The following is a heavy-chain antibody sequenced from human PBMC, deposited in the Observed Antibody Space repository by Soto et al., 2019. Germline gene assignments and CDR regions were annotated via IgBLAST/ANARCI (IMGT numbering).Heavy chain of an antibody. D-gene: IGHD3-3*01. CDR2: ISFDGSNK. Sequence: QVHLVESGGGVVQPGRSLRLSCAASGFTFSTYAMHWVRQAPGKGLEWVAIISFDGSNKYYADAVKGRFTVSRDNSNNSLYLQMISLRPEYTAVYYCANIDFWSSDPREFWGQGTLVTVSS. V-gene: IGHV3-30-3*01. J-gene: IGHJ4*02. CDR3: ANIDFWSSDPREF. CDR1: GFTFSTYA.